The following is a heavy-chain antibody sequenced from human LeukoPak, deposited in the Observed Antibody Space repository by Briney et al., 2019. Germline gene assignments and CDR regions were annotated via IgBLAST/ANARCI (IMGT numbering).Heavy chain of an antibody. Sequence: GGSLRLSCAASGFTFSSDWMHWVRQAPGKGLVWVSRINSDGSSTSYADSVKGRFTISRDNAKNSLYLQMNSLRAEDTAVYYCARVCCSGGVCHSYFDYRGQGTLVTVSS. D-gene: IGHD2-15*01. CDR2: INSDGSST. CDR3: ARVCCSGGVCHSYFDY. J-gene: IGHJ4*02. V-gene: IGHV3-74*01. CDR1: GFTFSSDW.